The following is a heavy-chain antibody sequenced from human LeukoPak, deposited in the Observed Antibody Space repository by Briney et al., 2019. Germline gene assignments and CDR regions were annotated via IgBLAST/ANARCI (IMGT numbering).Heavy chain of an antibody. CDR2: IYHSGST. Sequence: PSETLSLTCTVSGYSISSGYYWGWIRQPPGKGLEWIGSIYHSGSTYYNPSLQSRVTISVHTSKNQFSLKLSSVTAADTAVYYCARDSMVRGVIDNFDYRGQGTLVTVSS. J-gene: IGHJ4*02. CDR3: ARDSMVRGVIDNFDY. D-gene: IGHD3-10*01. V-gene: IGHV4-38-2*02. CDR1: GYSISSGYY.